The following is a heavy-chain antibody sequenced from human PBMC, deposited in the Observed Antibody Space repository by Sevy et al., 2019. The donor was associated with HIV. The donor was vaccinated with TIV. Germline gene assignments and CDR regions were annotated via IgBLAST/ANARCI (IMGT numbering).Heavy chain of an antibody. CDR3: ASSYYDFWSDYWGMDV. CDR2: IYYSGST. J-gene: IGHJ6*02. D-gene: IGHD3-3*01. V-gene: IGHV4-59*01. Sequence: SETLSLTCTVSGGSISSYYWSWIRQPPGKGLEWIGYIYYSGSTNYNPSLKSRVTISVDTSKNQFPLKLSSVTAADTAVYYCASSYYDFWSDYWGMDVWGQGTRVTVSS. CDR1: GGSISSYY.